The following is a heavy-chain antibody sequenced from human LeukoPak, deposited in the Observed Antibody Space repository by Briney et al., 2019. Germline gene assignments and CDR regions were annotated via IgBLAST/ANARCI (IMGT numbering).Heavy chain of an antibody. Sequence: SETLSLTCAVYGGSFSGYYWSWIRQPPGKGLEWIGEINHSGSTNYNPSLKSRVTISVDTSKNQFSLKLSSVTAAGTAVYYCARGAPLARGVRDWYIYLWGGVALVTVSS. D-gene: IGHD3-10*01. CDR1: GGSFSGYY. CDR3: ARGAPLARGVRDWYIYL. V-gene: IGHV4-34*01. CDR2: INHSGST. J-gene: IGHJ2*01.